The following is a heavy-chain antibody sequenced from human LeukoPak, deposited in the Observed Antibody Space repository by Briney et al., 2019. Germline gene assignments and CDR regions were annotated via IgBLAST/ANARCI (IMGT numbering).Heavy chain of an antibody. CDR2: ISSSSSTI. V-gene: IGHV3-48*02. J-gene: IGHJ4*02. Sequence: GGSLRLSCAASGFTFSSYSMNWVRQAPGKGLEWVSYISSSSSTIYYADSVKGRFTISRDNAKNSLHLQMNSLRDEDTAVYYCARAPQGIAVAGTAYWGQGTLVTVSS. CDR1: GFTFSSYS. D-gene: IGHD6-19*01. CDR3: ARAPQGIAVAGTAY.